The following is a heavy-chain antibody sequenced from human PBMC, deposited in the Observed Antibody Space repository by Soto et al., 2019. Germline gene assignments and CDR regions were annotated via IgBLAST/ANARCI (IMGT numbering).Heavy chain of an antibody. V-gene: IGHV6-1*01. J-gene: IGHJ5*02. CDR1: GDSVTTNSAT. CDR2: TYYRSKWYN. CDR3: ARDFGAEVVVIPIRGDWFDP. Sequence: SQTLSLTCAISGDSVTTNSATWDWIRQSPSRGLEWLGRTYYRSKWYNDYAVSVKGRITINPDTSNNQLSLQLNSVTPDDTAVYYCARDFGAEVVVIPIRGDWFDPWGQGTLVTVSS. D-gene: IGHD3-22*01.